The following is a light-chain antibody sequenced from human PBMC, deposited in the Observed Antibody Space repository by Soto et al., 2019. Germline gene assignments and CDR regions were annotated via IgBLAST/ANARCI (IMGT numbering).Light chain of an antibody. CDR2: GNS. CDR1: SSNIGAGYD. V-gene: IGLV1-40*01. CDR3: QSYDSSLSGSYV. Sequence: QSVLTQPPSVSGARGQRVTTSCTGSSSNIGAGYDVHWYQQLPGTAPKLLIYGNSNRPSGVPDRFSGSKSGTSASLAITGLQAEDEADYYCQSYDSSLSGSYVFGTGTKVTVL. J-gene: IGLJ1*01.